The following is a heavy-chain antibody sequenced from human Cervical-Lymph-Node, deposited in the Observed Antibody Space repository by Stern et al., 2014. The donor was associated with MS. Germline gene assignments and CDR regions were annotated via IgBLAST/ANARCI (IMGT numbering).Heavy chain of an antibody. D-gene: IGHD2-21*02. CDR1: GFTFNTYS. Sequence: VQLVESGGGLVKPGGSLRLSCVGSGFTFNTYSFNWFRQAPGKGLEWVSSIGSGSGYKHYADSVKGRFTISRDNAKNSLFLQMNSLRAEDTAVYYCARFTAVSDFDYWGQGTLVTVSS. V-gene: IGHV3-21*01. CDR3: ARFTAVSDFDY. CDR2: IGSGSGYK. J-gene: IGHJ4*02.